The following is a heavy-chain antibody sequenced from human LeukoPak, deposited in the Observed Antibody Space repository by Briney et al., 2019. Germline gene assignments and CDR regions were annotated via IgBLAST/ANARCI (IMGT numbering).Heavy chain of an antibody. V-gene: IGHV3-23*01. CDR3: AKFSRAADSY. Sequence: GGSLRLSCEASGFSFSIYGMSWVRQAPGKGLEWVSGISGSGGNTYYAEALTGRFTVSRDNSKNTLYLQMNSLRAEDTAVYYCAKFSRAADSYWGQGTLVTVSS. CDR1: GFSFSIYG. J-gene: IGHJ4*02. D-gene: IGHD2-15*01. CDR2: ISGSGGNT.